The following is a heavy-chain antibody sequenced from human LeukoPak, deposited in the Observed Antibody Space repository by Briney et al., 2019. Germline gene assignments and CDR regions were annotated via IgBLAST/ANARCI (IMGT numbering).Heavy chain of an antibody. Sequence: GGSLRLSCAASGFAFSAYWMHRVRQAPGKGLEWVSRINEDATTITYADSVKGRFIISRDNSKKSLYLQMNNLRAEDTAVYYCVRDLILVWTPGDDFDFWGQGTLVIVSS. CDR3: VRDLILVWTPGDDFDF. CDR1: GFAFSAYW. V-gene: IGHV3-74*01. CDR2: INEDATTI. D-gene: IGHD3-16*01. J-gene: IGHJ4*02.